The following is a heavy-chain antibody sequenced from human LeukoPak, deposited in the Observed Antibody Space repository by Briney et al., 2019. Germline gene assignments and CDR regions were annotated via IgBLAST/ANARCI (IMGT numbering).Heavy chain of an antibody. D-gene: IGHD3-3*01. CDR1: GFTFSSYA. V-gene: IGHV3-48*04. CDR2: ISSS. CDR3: ARVPTYYDFWSGYYTVGYFDY. J-gene: IGHJ4*02. Sequence: GGSLRLSCAASGFTFSSYAMHWVRQAPGKGLEWVSYISSSEYGDSVKGRFTISRDNAKNSLYLQMNSLRAEDTAVYYCARVPTYYDFWSGYYTVGYFDYWGQGTLVTVSS.